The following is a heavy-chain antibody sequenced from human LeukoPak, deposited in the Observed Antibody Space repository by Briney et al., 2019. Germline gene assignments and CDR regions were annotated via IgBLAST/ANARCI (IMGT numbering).Heavy chain of an antibody. V-gene: IGHV3-23*01. D-gene: IGHD6-19*01. CDR1: GFTFSSYA. CDR3: AKGPSGWYGNWFDP. Sequence: GGSLRLSCAASGFTFSSYAMSWARQAPGKGLEWVSAISGSGGSTYYADSVKGRFTISRDNSKNTLYLQMNSLRAEDTAVYYCAKGPSGWYGNWFDPWGQGTLVTVSS. J-gene: IGHJ5*02. CDR2: ISGSGGST.